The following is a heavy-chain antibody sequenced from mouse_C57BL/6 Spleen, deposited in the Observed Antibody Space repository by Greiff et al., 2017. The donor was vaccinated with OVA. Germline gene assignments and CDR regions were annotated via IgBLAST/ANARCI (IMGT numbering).Heavy chain of an antibody. D-gene: IGHD3-2*02. V-gene: IGHV1-59*01. Sequence: QVQLKQPGAELVRPGTSVKLSCKASGYTFTSYWMHWVKQRPGQGLEWIGVIDPSDSYTNYNQKFKGKATLTVDTSSSTAYMQLSSLTSEDSAVYYCARSGSSGYLDYWGQGTTLTVSS. CDR3: ARSGSSGYLDY. CDR1: GYTFTSYW. J-gene: IGHJ2*01. CDR2: IDPSDSYT.